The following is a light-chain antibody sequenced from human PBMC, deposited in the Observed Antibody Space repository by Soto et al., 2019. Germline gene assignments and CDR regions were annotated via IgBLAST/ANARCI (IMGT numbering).Light chain of an antibody. CDR1: QSVSSTY. J-gene: IGKJ1*01. Sequence: EIVLTQSPGTLSLSPGERATLSCRASQSVSSTYLAWYQQKPGQAPRLLIYGASSRATGIPDRFSGSGSGADFTLTISRLAAEDFAVYYCQQYGSSPGTFGQGTKVEIK. CDR2: GAS. CDR3: QQYGSSPGT. V-gene: IGKV3-20*01.